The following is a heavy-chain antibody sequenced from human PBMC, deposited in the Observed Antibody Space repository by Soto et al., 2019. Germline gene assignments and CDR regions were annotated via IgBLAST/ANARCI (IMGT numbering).Heavy chain of an antibody. CDR3: ARDGTSYGDYVVLY. CDR2: IWYDGSNK. J-gene: IGHJ4*02. V-gene: IGHV3-33*01. Sequence: QVQLVESGGGVVQPGRSLRLSCAASGFTFSSYGMHWVRQAPGKGLEWVAVIWYDGSNKYYADSVKGRFTISRDNSKNTLYLQMNSLRAEDTAVYYCARDGTSYGDYVVLYWGQGTLVTVSS. CDR1: GFTFSSYG. D-gene: IGHD4-17*01.